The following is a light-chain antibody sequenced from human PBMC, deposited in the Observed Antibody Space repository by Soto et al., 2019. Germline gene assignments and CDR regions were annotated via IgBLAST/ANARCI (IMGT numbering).Light chain of an antibody. CDR3: QQYNSYRT. CDR1: QSISSW. J-gene: IGKJ1*01. CDR2: KAS. Sequence: DIQMTQSPSTLSASVGDRVTITCRASQSISSWLAWYKQKPGKAPKLLIYKASSLESGISSRFSGSGSGTEFTLNISSLQPDDFATYYCQQYNSYRTVGQGTKLEIK. V-gene: IGKV1-5*03.